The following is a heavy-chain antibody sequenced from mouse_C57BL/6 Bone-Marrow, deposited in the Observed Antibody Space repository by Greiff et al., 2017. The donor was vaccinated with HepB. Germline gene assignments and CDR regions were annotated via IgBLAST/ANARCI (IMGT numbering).Heavy chain of an antibody. CDR3: AIWGWLPYWYFDV. CDR1: GYTFTSYW. D-gene: IGHD2-3*01. J-gene: IGHJ1*03. V-gene: IGHV1-50*01. Sequence: QVQLQQPGAELVKPGASVKLSCKASGYTFTSYWMQWVKQRPGQGLEWIGEIDPYDSYTNYNQKFKGKATLTVDTSSSTAYMKLSSLTSEDSAVYYCAIWGWLPYWYFDVWGTGTTVTVSS. CDR2: IDPYDSYT.